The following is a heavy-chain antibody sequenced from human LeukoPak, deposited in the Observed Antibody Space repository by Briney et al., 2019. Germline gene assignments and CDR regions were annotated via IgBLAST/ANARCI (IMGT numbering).Heavy chain of an antibody. Sequence: GGSLRLSCAASGFTFSSYNMDGVRQAPGKGLEWVSFIDSSSRYIYQADSVKGRFTISRDNAKSSVFLQMNSLRAEDTAVYYCARDSGDGSGSYYPYGMDIWGQGTTVTVSS. CDR2: IDSSSRYI. D-gene: IGHD3-10*01. J-gene: IGHJ6*02. CDR1: GFTFSSYN. V-gene: IGHV3-21*01. CDR3: ARDSGDGSGSYYPYGMDI.